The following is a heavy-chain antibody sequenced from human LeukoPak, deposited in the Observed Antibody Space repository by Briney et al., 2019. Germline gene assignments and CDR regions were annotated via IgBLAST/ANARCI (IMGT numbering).Heavy chain of an antibody. Sequence: GGSLRLPCAASGFTFRSYGMDWVRQAPGKGLEWVAFIRYDGSNKYYADSVKGRFTISRDNSKNTLYLQMNSLRAEDTAVYYCAKDTGKYSSGWTDYWGQGTLVTVSS. V-gene: IGHV3-30*02. CDR2: IRYDGSNK. J-gene: IGHJ4*02. CDR1: GFTFRSYG. CDR3: AKDTGKYSSGWTDY. D-gene: IGHD6-19*01.